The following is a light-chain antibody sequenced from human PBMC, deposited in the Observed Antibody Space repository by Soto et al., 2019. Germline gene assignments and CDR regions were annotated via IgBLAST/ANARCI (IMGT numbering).Light chain of an antibody. CDR2: GAS. V-gene: IGKV1-27*01. CDR3: QQNNSAPFT. CDR1: QGIFDY. Sequence: DIQMTQSPSSLSASVGDRVTITCRASQGIFDYVAWYQQKPGKVPKLLVFGASTLQSGVPSRFSGSRSGTDFTLTISGLQLDDFATYYCQQNNSAPFTFGLGTKVDIK. J-gene: IGKJ3*01.